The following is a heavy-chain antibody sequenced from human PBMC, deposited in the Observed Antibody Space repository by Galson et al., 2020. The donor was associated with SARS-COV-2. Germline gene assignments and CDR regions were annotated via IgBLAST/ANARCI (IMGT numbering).Heavy chain of an antibody. D-gene: IGHD6-13*01. V-gene: IGHV4-34*01. CDR2: INHSGST. J-gene: IGHJ6*02. CDR3: ARGRIAAAGLGNYYYYGMDV. CDR1: GGSFSGYY. Sequence: SETLSLTCAVYGGSFSGYYWSWIRQPPGKGLEWIGEINHSGSTNYNPSLKSRVTITVDTSKNQFSLKRSSVTAADTAVYYCARGRIAAAGLGNYYYYGMDVWGQGTTVTVSS.